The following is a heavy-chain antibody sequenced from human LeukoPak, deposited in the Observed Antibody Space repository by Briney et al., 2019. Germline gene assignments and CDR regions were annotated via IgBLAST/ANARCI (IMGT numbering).Heavy chain of an antibody. D-gene: IGHD3-22*01. CDR3: GKDRGGGRSGYYLFDY. CDR2: ISGSGGST. V-gene: IGHV3-23*01. Sequence: GGSLRLSCAASGFTVSSNYMSWVRQAPGKGLEWVSAISGSGGSTYYADSVKGRFTISRDNSKNTLYLQMNSLRAEDTAVYYWGKDRGGGRSGYYLFDYWGQGTLVTVSS. CDR1: GFTVSSNY. J-gene: IGHJ4*02.